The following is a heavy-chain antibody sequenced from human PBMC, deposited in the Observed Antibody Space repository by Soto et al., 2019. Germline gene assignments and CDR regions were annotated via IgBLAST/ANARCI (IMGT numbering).Heavy chain of an antibody. D-gene: IGHD3-22*01. J-gene: IGHJ4*02. CDR1: GVSISSYY. V-gene: IGHV4-59*08. CDR3: ARLGGYYQALDS. CDR2: IYYSGST. Sequence: SETLSLTCTVSGVSISSYYWSWIRQPPGKGLEWIGYIYYSGSTNYNPSLKSRVTISVDTSKNQFSLKLSSVTAADTAVYYCARLGGYYQALDSWGPGTLVTVSS.